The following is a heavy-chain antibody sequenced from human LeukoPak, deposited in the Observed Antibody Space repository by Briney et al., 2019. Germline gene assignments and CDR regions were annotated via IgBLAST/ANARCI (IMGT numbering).Heavy chain of an antibody. CDR1: GGSISSYY. V-gene: IGHV4-4*07. Sequence: PSETLSLTCTVSGGSISSYYWSWIRQPAGKGLEWIGRIYTSGSTNYNPSLKSRVTMSVDTSKNQFSLKLSSVTAADTAVYYCARDQREWVDYGSGSYNYYYGMDVWGQGTTVTVSS. D-gene: IGHD3-10*01. J-gene: IGHJ6*02. CDR2: IYTSGST. CDR3: ARDQREWVDYGSGSYNYYYGMDV.